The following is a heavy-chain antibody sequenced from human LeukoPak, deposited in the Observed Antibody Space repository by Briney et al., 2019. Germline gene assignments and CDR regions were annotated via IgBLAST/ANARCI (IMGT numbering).Heavy chain of an antibody. CDR2: IRSKANSYAT. Sequence: GGSLKLSCAASGFTFSGSAMHWVRQASGKGLEWVGRIRSKANSYATEYAASVKGRFTISRDDSKNTAYLQMNSLKTEDTAVYYCTSEVTGASDYWGQGALVTVSS. V-gene: IGHV3-73*01. CDR1: GFTFSGSA. J-gene: IGHJ4*02. D-gene: IGHD2-21*02. CDR3: TSEVTGASDY.